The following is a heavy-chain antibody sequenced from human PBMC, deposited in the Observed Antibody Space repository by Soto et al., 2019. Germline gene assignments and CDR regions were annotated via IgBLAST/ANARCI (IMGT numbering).Heavy chain of an antibody. Sequence: QVQLGESGGGVVQPGRSMRLSCAASGFTFSSYIRHWVRQAPGKGLEWVAVISYDGSNKYYADSVKGRFTISRDNSKNTLYLRSKSRRAEDTAVYYCEKMGNYSQLEHYYYGMDVWVQGTTVTDS. CDR2: ISYDGSNK. D-gene: IGHD4-4*01. CDR1: GFTFSSYI. V-gene: IGHV3-30*18. J-gene: IGHJ6*02. CDR3: EKMGNYSQLEHYYYGMDV.